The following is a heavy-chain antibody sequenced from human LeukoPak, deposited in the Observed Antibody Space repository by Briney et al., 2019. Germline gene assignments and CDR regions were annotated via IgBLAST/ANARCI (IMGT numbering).Heavy chain of an antibody. CDR2: ISSSSSYI. V-gene: IGHV3-21*01. CDR3: ARGPQPGCSFDI. D-gene: IGHD4/OR15-4a*01. Sequence: PGGSLRLSCAASGFTFSSYSMNWVRQAPGKGLEWVSSISSSSSYIYYADSVKGRFTISRDNAKNSLYLQMNSLRAEDTAVYYCARGPQPGCSFDIWGQGTMVTVSS. J-gene: IGHJ3*02. CDR1: GFTFSSYS.